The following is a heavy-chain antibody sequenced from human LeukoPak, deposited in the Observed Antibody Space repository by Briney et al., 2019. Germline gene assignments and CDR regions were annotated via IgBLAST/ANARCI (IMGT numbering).Heavy chain of an antibody. Sequence: GASVKVSCKASGYTFTSYDINWVRQATGQGLEWMGWMNPNSGNTGYAQKFQGRVTMTRNTSISTAYMELSSLRSEDTAVYYCARARRIARGARGHVYYMDVWAKGPRSPSP. D-gene: IGHD3-10*01. J-gene: IGHJ6*03. V-gene: IGHV1-8*01. CDR2: MNPNSGNT. CDR3: ARARRIARGARGHVYYMDV. CDR1: GYTFTSYD.